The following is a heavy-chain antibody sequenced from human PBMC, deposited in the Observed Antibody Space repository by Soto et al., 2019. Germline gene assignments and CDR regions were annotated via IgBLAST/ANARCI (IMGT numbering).Heavy chain of an antibody. Sequence: GGSLRLSCAASGFTFSSYGMHWVRQAPGKGLEWVAVIWYDGSNKYYADSVKGRFTISRDNSKNTLYLQMNSLRAEDTAVYYCARGPHYYDSSGYYQEQRDYYYYGMDVWGQGTTVTAP. CDR1: GFTFSSYG. V-gene: IGHV3-33*01. J-gene: IGHJ6*02. D-gene: IGHD3-22*01. CDR2: IWYDGSNK. CDR3: ARGPHYYDSSGYYQEQRDYYYYGMDV.